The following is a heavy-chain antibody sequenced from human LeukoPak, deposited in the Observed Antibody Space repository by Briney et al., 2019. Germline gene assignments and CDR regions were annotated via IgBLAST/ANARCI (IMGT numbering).Heavy chain of an antibody. CDR1: GFALSTYW. V-gene: IGHV3-74*01. Sequence: GGSLRLSCAASGFALSTYWMHWVRQVPGKGLVWVSRISDDGTTTTYADSVKGRFTLSRDSAKNTLYLQMNSLRVEDTAVYFCARDVGGGREAWGQGTLVTVFS. CDR2: ISDDGTTT. J-gene: IGHJ4*02. CDR3: ARDVGGGREA. D-gene: IGHD4-23*01.